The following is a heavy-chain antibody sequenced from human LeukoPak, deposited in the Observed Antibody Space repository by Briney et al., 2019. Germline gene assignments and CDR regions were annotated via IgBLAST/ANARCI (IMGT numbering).Heavy chain of an antibody. D-gene: IGHD3-3*01. CDR3: ARDDFWSGYDY. CDR2: IYPSGNT. CDR1: GGSMRSFY. Sequence: TSETLSLTCSVSGGSMRSFYWSWIRQPAGKGLEWIGRIYPSGNTNYNPSLKSRVTMSTDTSKTQFSLKLSSVTAADTAVYYCARDDFWSGYDYWGQGTLVAVSS. J-gene: IGHJ4*02. V-gene: IGHV4-4*07.